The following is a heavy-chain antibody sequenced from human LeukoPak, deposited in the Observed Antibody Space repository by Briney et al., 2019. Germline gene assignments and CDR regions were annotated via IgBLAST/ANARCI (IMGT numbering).Heavy chain of an antibody. D-gene: IGHD2-2*01. CDR2: IYYSGST. CDR1: GGSISSYY. Sequence: PSETLTLTCTVSGGSISSYYWNWIRQPPGKGLEWIGYIYYSGSTNYSPSLKSRVTISVDTSKNQISLKLSSVTAADTALYYCARQAHPDQLLDWFDPWGQGTLVTVSS. V-gene: IGHV4-59*08. J-gene: IGHJ5*02. CDR3: ARQAHPDQLLDWFDP.